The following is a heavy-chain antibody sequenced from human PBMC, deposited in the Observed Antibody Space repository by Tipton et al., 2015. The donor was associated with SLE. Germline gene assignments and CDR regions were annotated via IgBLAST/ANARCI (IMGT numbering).Heavy chain of an antibody. D-gene: IGHD2-15*01. CDR1: GGSISSSSYY. CDR2: IYYSGST. CDR3: ARGGGYYMDV. J-gene: IGHJ6*03. Sequence: TLSLTCTVSGGSISSSSYYWSWIRQPPGKGLEWIGYIYYSGSTNYNPPLKSRVTISVDTSKNQFSLKLSSVTAADTAVYYCARGGGYYMDVWGKGTTVTVSS. V-gene: IGHV4-61*01.